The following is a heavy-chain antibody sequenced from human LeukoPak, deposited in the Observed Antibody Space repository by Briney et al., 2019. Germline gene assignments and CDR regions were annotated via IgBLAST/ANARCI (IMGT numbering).Heavy chain of an antibody. D-gene: IGHD3-10*01. Sequence: PGGSLRLSCAASGFTFSSYAMSWVRQAPGKGLVWVSAISGSGGSTYYADSVKGRFTISRDNSKNTLYLQMNSLRAEDTAVYYCAKDRLNYYGSGSYYNPTPFDYWGQGTLVTVSS. CDR1: GFTFSSYA. V-gene: IGHV3-23*01. CDR3: AKDRLNYYGSGSYYNPTPFDY. CDR2: ISGSGGST. J-gene: IGHJ4*02.